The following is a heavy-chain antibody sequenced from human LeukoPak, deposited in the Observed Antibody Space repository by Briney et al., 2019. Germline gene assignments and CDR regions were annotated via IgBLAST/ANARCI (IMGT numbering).Heavy chain of an antibody. CDR3: AGPIFGVVMNPFDY. CDR1: GFTFSSYA. CDR2: ISYDGSNK. D-gene: IGHD3-3*01. Sequence: PGGSLRLSCTASGFTFSSYAMHWVHQAPGKGLEWVAVISYDGSNKYYADSVKGRFTISRDNSKNTLYLQMNSLRAEDTAVYYCAGPIFGVVMNPFDYWGQGTLVTVSS. V-gene: IGHV3-30-3*01. J-gene: IGHJ4*02.